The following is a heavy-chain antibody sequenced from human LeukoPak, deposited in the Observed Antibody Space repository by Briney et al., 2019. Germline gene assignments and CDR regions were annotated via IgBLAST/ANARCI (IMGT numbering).Heavy chain of an antibody. V-gene: IGHV3-23*01. CDR3: AKDRLHYYYDSSGYYTLYFDY. Sequence: GGSLRLSCAASGFTFSSYAMSWVRQAPGKGLEWVSAISGSGGSTYYADSVKGRFTISRDNSKNTLYLQMNSLRAEDTAVYYCAKDRLHYYYDSSGYYTLYFDYWGQGTLVTVSS. CDR2: ISGSGGST. J-gene: IGHJ4*02. D-gene: IGHD3-22*01. CDR1: GFTFSSYA.